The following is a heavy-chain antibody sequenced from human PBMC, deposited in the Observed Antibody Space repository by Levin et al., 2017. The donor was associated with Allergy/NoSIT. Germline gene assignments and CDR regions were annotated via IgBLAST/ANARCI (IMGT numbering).Heavy chain of an antibody. D-gene: IGHD2-2*01. Sequence: GESLKISCAASGFTFSNYWMHWVRQAPGKGLVWVSHINSDGSNTDYADSVKGRFTISRDNAKNTLYLQMNSLRDEDTAVYYCARGGCSSTSCLDNWGQGTLVTVSP. V-gene: IGHV3-74*01. CDR2: INSDGSNT. J-gene: IGHJ4*02. CDR1: GFTFSNYW. CDR3: ARGGCSSTSCLDN.